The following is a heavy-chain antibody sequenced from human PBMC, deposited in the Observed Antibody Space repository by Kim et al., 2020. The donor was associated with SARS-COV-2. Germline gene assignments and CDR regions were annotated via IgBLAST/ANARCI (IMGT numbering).Heavy chain of an antibody. V-gene: IGHV3-21*01. CDR2: ISSSSSYI. J-gene: IGHJ4*02. CDR3: ASGGERWLEHY. CDR1: GFTFSSYS. Sequence: GGSLRLSCAASGFTFSSYSMNWVRQAPGKGLEWVSSISSSSSYIYYADSVKGRFTISRDNAKNSLYLQMNSLRAEDTAVYYCASGGERWLEHYWGQGTLVTVSS. D-gene: IGHD3-16*01.